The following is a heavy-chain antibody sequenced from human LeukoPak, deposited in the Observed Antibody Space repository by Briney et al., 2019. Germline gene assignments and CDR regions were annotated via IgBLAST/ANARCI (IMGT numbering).Heavy chain of an antibody. CDR3: ARGGQWELPYYFDY. CDR1: GFTFSSYS. Sequence: GGSLRLSCAASGFTFSSYSMNWVRQAPGKGLEWVSSISSSSSYIYYADSVKGRFTISRDNVKNSLYLQMNSLRAEDTAVYYCARGGQWELPYYFDYWGQGTLVTVSS. J-gene: IGHJ4*02. V-gene: IGHV3-21*01. D-gene: IGHD1-26*01. CDR2: ISSSSSYI.